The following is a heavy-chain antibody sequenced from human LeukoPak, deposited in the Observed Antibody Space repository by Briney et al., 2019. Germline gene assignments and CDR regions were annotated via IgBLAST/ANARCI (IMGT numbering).Heavy chain of an antibody. CDR2: TYYRSKWFI. D-gene: IGHD3-10*01. J-gene: IGHJ4*02. CDR3: SRGSTFDS. V-gene: IGHV6-1*01. CDR1: GDRVSSNSAS. Sequence: SQTLSLTCAISGDRVSSNSASWNWIRQSPSRGLEWLGRTYYRSKWFIDYAPSVRDRITINPDTSKNQFSLQLNSVTPEDTAVYYCSRGSTFDSWGQGTLVTVSS.